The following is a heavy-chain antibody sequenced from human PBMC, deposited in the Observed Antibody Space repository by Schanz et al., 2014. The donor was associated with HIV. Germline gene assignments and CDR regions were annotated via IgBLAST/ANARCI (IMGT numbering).Heavy chain of an antibody. CDR1: GESFSGHF. Sequence: QVRLQQWGAGLLKPSETLTLTCAVYGESFSGHFWTWIRQAPEKGLEWIGEINSSGTTNYNPSLKSRVTLSVAISKHQTPLRLSSVTAADTAVYFCARTLRSPDSLWGNYRTPRGTAFDSWGQGGLVTVSS. CDR3: ARTLRSPDSLWGNYRTPRGTAFDS. D-gene: IGHD3-16*02. CDR2: INSSGTT. J-gene: IGHJ4*02. V-gene: IGHV4-34*01.